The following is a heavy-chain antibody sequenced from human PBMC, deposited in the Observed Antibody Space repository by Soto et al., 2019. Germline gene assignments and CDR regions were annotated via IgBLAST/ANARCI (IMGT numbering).Heavy chain of an antibody. CDR2: ISGGASTT. D-gene: IGHD2-15*01. Sequence: GGSLRLSCAGSGFTFGDYAMNWVRQAPGQGLEWVAGISGGASTTYYADSVKGRFSIARDNSANTLSLQMHSLRAEDTAIYYWAKIKPLQFGLLHHYAMDVCGQRPAVTVSS. J-gene: IGHJ6*02. CDR3: AKIKPLQFGLLHHYAMDV. CDR1: GFTFGDYA. V-gene: IGHV3-23*01.